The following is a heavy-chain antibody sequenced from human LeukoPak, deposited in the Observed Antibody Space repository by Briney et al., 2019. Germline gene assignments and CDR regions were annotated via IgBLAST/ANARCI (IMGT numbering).Heavy chain of an antibody. Sequence: GGSLRLSCAASGFTFSSYWMSWVRQAPGKGLEWVANIKQDGSEKYYVDSVKGRFTISRDNAKNSLYLQMNGLRAENTAVYYCARVGAAVDFDYWGQGTLVTVSS. J-gene: IGHJ4*02. CDR2: IKQDGSEK. V-gene: IGHV3-7*01. D-gene: IGHD6-13*01. CDR1: GFTFSSYW. CDR3: ARVGAAVDFDY.